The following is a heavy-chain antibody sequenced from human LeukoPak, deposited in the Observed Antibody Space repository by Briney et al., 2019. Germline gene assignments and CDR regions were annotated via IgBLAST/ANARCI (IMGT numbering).Heavy chain of an antibody. CDR1: GGSISSYY. CDR2: IYTSGST. D-gene: IGHD4-17*01. V-gene: IGHV4-4*07. J-gene: IGHJ3*02. CDR3: ARDLLRGDYVRAFDI. Sequence: SETLSLTCTVSGGSISSYYWSWIRQPAGKGLEWIGRIYTSGSTNYNPSLKSRVTISVDTSKNQFSLKLSSVTAADTAVYYCARDLLRGDYVRAFDIWGQGTMVTVSS.